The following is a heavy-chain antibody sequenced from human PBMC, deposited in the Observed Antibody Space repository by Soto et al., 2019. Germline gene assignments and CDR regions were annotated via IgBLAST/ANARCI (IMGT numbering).Heavy chain of an antibody. CDR1: GGTFSSYA. V-gene: IGHV1-69*01. CDR3: ARIVATTDYYYYGMAV. J-gene: IGHJ6*02. CDR2: IIPIFGTA. D-gene: IGHD5-12*01. Sequence: QVQLVQSGAEVKKPGSSVKVSCKASGGTFSSYAISWVRQAPGQGLEWMGGIIPIFGTANYAQKFQGRVTITADESTSTAYMELSSLRSEDTAVYYCARIVATTDYYYYGMAVWGQGTTVTVSS.